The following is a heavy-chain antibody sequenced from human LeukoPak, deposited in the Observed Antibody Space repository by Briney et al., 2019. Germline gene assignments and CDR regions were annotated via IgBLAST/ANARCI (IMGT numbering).Heavy chain of an antibody. D-gene: IGHD3-16*01. CDR3: ARAGSWGSSLFDY. J-gene: IGHJ4*02. CDR1: GYTFTGYY. CDR2: ISAHNGNT. Sequence: GASVKVSCKASGYTFTGYYMHWVRQAPGQGLEWMGWISAHNGNTNYAQKLQGRVTMTTDTSTSTAYMELRSLRSDDTAVYYCARAGSWGSSLFDYWGQGTLVTVSS. V-gene: IGHV1-18*04.